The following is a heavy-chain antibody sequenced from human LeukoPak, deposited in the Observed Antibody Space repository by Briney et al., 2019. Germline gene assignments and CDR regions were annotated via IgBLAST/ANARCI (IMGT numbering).Heavy chain of an antibody. CDR2: MNPNSGKT. V-gene: IGHV1-8*01. CDR1: GYTSTSYD. J-gene: IGHJ5*02. Sequence: APVKLSSKASGYTSTSYDIKWVRQATGQGLEWMGWMNPNSGKTGYVQKFQGRVTMTWNTSISTAYMELSSLRSEDTAVYYCARAFAYYSGSNWFDPWGQGTLVTVSS. D-gene: IGHD3-10*01. CDR3: ARAFAYYSGSNWFDP.